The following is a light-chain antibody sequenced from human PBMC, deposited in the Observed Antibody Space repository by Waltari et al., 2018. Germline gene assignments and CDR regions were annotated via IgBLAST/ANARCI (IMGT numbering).Light chain of an antibody. CDR1: QTFRSSY. CDR2: GAS. J-gene: IGKJ4*01. V-gene: IGKV3-20*01. CDR3: QHYGTSPPLT. Sequence: EIVLPQSPGTLSLSLGERATLSCRSSQTFRSSYLAWYQQKPGQAPSLLIYGASTRAAGCPVRFSGSGSGTDFTLTISRLEPEDFAVYYCQHYGTSPPLTFGGGTKVEIK.